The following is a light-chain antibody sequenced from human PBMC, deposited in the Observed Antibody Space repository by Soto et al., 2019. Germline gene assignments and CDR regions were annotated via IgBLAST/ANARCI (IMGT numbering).Light chain of an antibody. J-gene: IGKJ3*01. CDR1: QSVSSY. V-gene: IGKV3-11*01. CDR3: QQRSNWPRT. CDR2: DAS. Sequence: EIVLTQSPATLSLSPGERATLSCRASQSVSSYLAWYQQKPGQAPRLLIYDASNRATGIPARFSGSGSGTEFNLPISRLEPEDFAVYYCQQRSNWPRTFGPGTKVDIK.